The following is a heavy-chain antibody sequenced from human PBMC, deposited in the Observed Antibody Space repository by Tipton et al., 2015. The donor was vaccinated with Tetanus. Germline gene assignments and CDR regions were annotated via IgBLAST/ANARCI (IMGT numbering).Heavy chain of an antibody. CDR3: ARRRFQWNRGGFDI. J-gene: IGHJ3*02. D-gene: IGHD1-1*01. Sequence: LSLTCAVSSGSFSDFYWSWIRQVPGQGLEWLGEINHSGIANKNPSLKSRVSMSVETSTNQFSLRPDSVTAADIGVYFCARRRFQWNRGGFDIWGQGTLVTVSS. CDR2: INHSGIA. V-gene: IGHV4-34*01. CDR1: SGSFSDFY.